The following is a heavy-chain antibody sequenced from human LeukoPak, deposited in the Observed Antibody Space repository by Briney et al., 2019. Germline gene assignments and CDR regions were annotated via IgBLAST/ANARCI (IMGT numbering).Heavy chain of an antibody. J-gene: IGHJ4*02. V-gene: IGHV1-18*01. Sequence: ASVKVSCKASGYTFTSYGISWVRQAPGQGLEGMGWISAYNGNTNYAQKLRGRVTMTTGTSTSTAYMELRSLRSDDTAVYYCARETTYYGSGSYYNEGDFDYWGQGTLVTVSS. CDR3: ARETTYYGSGSYYNEGDFDY. CDR2: ISAYNGNT. CDR1: GYTFTSYG. D-gene: IGHD3-10*01.